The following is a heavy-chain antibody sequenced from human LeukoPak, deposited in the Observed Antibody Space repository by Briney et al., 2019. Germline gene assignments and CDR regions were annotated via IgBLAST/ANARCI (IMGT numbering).Heavy chain of an antibody. Sequence: ASVKVSCKASGYTFTSYGISWVRQAPGQGLEWMGWISAYNGNTNYAQKLQGRVTMTTDTSTSTAYMELRSLRSDDTAVYYCARDPPEDTMIVVVTPDYWGQGTLVTASS. D-gene: IGHD3-22*01. CDR1: GYTFTSYG. J-gene: IGHJ4*02. V-gene: IGHV1-18*01. CDR2: ISAYNGNT. CDR3: ARDPPEDTMIVVVTPDY.